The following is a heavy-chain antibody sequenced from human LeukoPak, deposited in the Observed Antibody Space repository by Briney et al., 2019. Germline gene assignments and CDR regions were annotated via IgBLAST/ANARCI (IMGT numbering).Heavy chain of an antibody. Sequence: SGPTLVTPTQTLTLTCTFSGFSLSTSGMCVSWIRQPPGKALEWLARIDWHDDKYYSTSLKTRLTISKDTSKNQVVLTMTNMDPVDTATYYCARILSDDSSGYYYSDYWGQGTLVTVSS. CDR1: GFSLSTSGMC. CDR3: ARILSDDSSGYYYSDY. J-gene: IGHJ4*02. V-gene: IGHV2-70*11. D-gene: IGHD3-22*01. CDR2: IDWHDDK.